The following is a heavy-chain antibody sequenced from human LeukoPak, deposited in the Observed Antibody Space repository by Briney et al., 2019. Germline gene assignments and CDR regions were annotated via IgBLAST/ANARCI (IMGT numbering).Heavy chain of an antibody. D-gene: IGHD3-22*01. V-gene: IGHV1-69*13. Sequence: SVKVSCKASGGTFSSYAIIWVRQAPGQGLEWMGGIIPVFGTANYAQKFQGRVTITADESTSTAYMELSSLRSEDTAVYYCARVPNYYDSSGYSFDYWGQGTLVTVSS. CDR3: ARVPNYYDSSGYSFDY. CDR2: IIPVFGTA. J-gene: IGHJ4*02. CDR1: GGTFSSYA.